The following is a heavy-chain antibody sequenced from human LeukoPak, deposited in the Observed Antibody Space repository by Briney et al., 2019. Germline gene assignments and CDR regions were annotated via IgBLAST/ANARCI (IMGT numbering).Heavy chain of an antibody. CDR2: ISAYNGNT. J-gene: IGHJ4*02. Sequence: AAVKVSCKASGYTFTSYGISWVRQAPGQGLEWVGWISAYNGNTNYAQKLQGRVTMTTDTSTSTAYMELRSLRSDDTAVYYCARDRDCSSTSCHLLTDYWGQGTLVTVSS. D-gene: IGHD2-2*01. CDR1: GYTFTSYG. CDR3: ARDRDCSSTSCHLLTDY. V-gene: IGHV1-18*01.